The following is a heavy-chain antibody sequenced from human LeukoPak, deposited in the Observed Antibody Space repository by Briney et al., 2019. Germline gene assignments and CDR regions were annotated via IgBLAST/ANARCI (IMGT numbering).Heavy chain of an antibody. Sequence: ASVKVSCKASGYTFTGYYMHWVRQAPGQGLEWMGRINPNSGGTNYAQKFQGRVTMTRDTSISTAYMELSRLRSDDTAVYYCARDSPPVFVVVPAAPPDYYGMDVWGQGTTVTVSS. CDR1: GYTFTGYY. V-gene: IGHV1-2*06. CDR2: INPNSGGT. D-gene: IGHD2-2*01. CDR3: ARDSPPVFVVVPAAPPDYYGMDV. J-gene: IGHJ6*02.